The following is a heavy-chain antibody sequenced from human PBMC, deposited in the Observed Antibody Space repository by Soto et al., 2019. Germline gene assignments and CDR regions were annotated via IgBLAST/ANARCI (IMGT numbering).Heavy chain of an antibody. J-gene: IGHJ6*02. CDR3: ARGRSSWYGGYYYYDMDV. CDR2: IYYSGST. V-gene: IGHV4-61*08. Sequence: SETLSLTCPVSGGSTSSGGFYWSWIRQHPGKDLEWIGYIYYSGSTNYNPSLRSRVTISVDTSKNQFSLKLSSVTAADTAVYYCARGRSSWYGGYYYYDMDVWGQGTTVTVSS. CDR1: GGSTSSGGFY. D-gene: IGHD6-13*01.